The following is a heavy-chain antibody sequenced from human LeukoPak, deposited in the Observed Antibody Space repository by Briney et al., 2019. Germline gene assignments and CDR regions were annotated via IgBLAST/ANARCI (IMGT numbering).Heavy chain of an antibody. CDR3: ASLGDYGMDV. J-gene: IGHJ6*02. V-gene: IGHV5-51*01. Sequence: GESLKISCKGYIYSFTSYWIGWVRQMPGKGLEWMGIINPADSDTRYSPSFQGQVTISTDKSISTAYLQWSSLKASDTAMYYCASLGDYGMDVWGQGTTVAVSS. CDR2: INPADSDT. CDR1: IYSFTSYW.